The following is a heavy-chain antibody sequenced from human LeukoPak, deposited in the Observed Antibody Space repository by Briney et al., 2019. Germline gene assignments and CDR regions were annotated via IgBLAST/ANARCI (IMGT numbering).Heavy chain of an antibody. D-gene: IGHD6-19*01. Sequence: QAGGSLRLSCAASGFTFSSYAMSWVRQAPGKGLEWVSTISRSGTGTYYADSVKGWFTISRDNSKYTLYLQMNSLRADDTAVYYCAKGGYSSGWRNYFDYWGQGTLVTVSS. CDR2: ISRSGTGT. CDR1: GFTFSSYA. V-gene: IGHV3-23*01. J-gene: IGHJ4*02. CDR3: AKGGYSSGWRNYFDY.